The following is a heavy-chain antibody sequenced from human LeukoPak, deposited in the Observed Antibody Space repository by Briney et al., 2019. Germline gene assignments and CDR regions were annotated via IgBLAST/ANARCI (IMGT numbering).Heavy chain of an antibody. CDR2: IYTSGNTRDTST. Sequence: SETLSLTCSVSGDSVSGFYWSWIRQPAGKELEWIGRIYTSGNTRDTSTKYNPSLKSRVSMSVDTSKNQFSLKLRSVTAADTAIYYCAIDTFSSGWWDYSDYWGQGTLVTVSS. J-gene: IGHJ4*02. D-gene: IGHD6-19*01. CDR3: AIDTFSSGWWDYSDY. V-gene: IGHV4-4*07. CDR1: GDSVSGFY.